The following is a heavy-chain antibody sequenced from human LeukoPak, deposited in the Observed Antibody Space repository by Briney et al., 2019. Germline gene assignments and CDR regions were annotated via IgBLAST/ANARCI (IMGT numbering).Heavy chain of an antibody. D-gene: IGHD2-2*01. CDR2: IYYSGST. CDR3: ARDGSVSTDIYYYYYGMDV. J-gene: IGHJ6*02. CDR1: GGSVSSGSYY. V-gene: IGHV4-61*01. Sequence: PSETLSLTCTVSGGSVSSGSYYWSWIRQPPGKGLEWIGYIYYSGSTNYNPSLKSRVTISVDTSKNQFSLKLSSVTAADTAVYYCARDGSVSTDIYYYYYGMDVWGQGTTVTVSS.